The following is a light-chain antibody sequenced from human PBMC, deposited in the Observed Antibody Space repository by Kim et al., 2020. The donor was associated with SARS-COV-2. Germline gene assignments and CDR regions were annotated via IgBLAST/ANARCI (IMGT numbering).Light chain of an antibody. V-gene: IGKV3-15*01. CDR3: QQYNNWPPSIT. Sequence: PGERDTLSCRASQSVSSNVAWYQQKPGQAPRLLIYGASTRATGIPARFSGSGSGTEFTLTISSLQSEDFAVYYCQQYNNWPPSITFGQGTRLEIK. CDR1: QSVSSN. CDR2: GAS. J-gene: IGKJ5*01.